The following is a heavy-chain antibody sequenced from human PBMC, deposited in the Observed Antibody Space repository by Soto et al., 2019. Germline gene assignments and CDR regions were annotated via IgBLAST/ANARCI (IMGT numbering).Heavy chain of an antibody. CDR1: GFTFSSYX. J-gene: IGHJ4*02. Sequence: EVQLVESGGGLVQPGGSLRLSCAASGFTFSSYXXXWVRQAPGKGLEWVANIKQDGSEKYYVDSVKGRFTISRDNAKNSLYLQMNSLRAEDTAVYYCATYCSSTSCYAPNFDYWGQGTLVTVSS. CDR2: IKQDGSEK. CDR3: ATYCSSTSCYAPNFDY. D-gene: IGHD2-2*01. V-gene: IGHV3-7*05.